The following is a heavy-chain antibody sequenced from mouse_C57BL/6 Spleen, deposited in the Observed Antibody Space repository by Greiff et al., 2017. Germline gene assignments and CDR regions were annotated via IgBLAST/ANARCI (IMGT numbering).Heavy chain of an antibody. D-gene: IGHD1-1*01. J-gene: IGHJ2*01. CDR3: ARTTTVVDY. CDR2: INPNNGGT. CDR1: GYTFTDYY. Sequence: VQLQQSGPELVKPGASVKISCKASGYTFTDYYMNWVKQSHGKSLEWIGDINPNNGGTSYNQKFKGKATLTVDKSSSTAYMELRSLTSEDSAVYYCARTTTVVDYWGQGTTLTVSS. V-gene: IGHV1-26*01.